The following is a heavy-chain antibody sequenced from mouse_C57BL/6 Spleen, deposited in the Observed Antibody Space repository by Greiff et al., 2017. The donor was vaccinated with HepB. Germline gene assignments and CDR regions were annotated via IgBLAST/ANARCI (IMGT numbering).Heavy chain of an antibody. CDR3: ARGILRPRGYARDY. CDR1: GYAFSSSW. CDR2: IYPGDGDT. Sequence: VQLQQSGPELVKPGASVKISCKASGYAFSSSWMNWVKQRPGKGLEWIGRIYPGDGDTNYNGKFKGKATLTADKSSSTAYMQLSSLTSEDSAVYFCARGILRPRGYARDYWGQGTSVTVSS. D-gene: IGHD1-1*01. V-gene: IGHV1-82*01. J-gene: IGHJ4*01.